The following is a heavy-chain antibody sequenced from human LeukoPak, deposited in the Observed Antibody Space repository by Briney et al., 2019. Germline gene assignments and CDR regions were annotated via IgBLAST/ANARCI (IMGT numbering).Heavy chain of an antibody. CDR1: GFTFSSYS. CDR2: IRYDGSNK. J-gene: IGHJ6*03. CDR3: AKGAVPAARFSYHYYYMDV. V-gene: IGHV3-30*02. D-gene: IGHD2-2*01. Sequence: GGSLRLSCGASGFTFSSYSMNWVRQAPGKGLEWVAFIRYDGSNKWYADSVKGRFTISRDNSKNTLYLQMNSLRAEDTAVFYCAKGAVPAARFSYHYYYMDVWGKGTTVTVSS.